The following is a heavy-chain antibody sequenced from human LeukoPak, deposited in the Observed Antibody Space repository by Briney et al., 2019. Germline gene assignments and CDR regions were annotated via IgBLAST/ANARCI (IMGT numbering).Heavy chain of an antibody. CDR2: ISSGVGKE. CDR3: GRNGDVSDYYWFFDL. D-gene: IGHD4-17*01. V-gene: IGHV3-33*01. J-gene: IGHJ2*01. CDR1: GFSLWNYG. Sequence: GGSLRLSCAASGFSLWNYGMHWVRQAPGKGLEWVAAISSGVGKEDFVESVRGRFTISRDTSKNTLHLQMDNLGAEDTAVYFCGRNGDVSDYYWFFDLWGRGSLVSVSS.